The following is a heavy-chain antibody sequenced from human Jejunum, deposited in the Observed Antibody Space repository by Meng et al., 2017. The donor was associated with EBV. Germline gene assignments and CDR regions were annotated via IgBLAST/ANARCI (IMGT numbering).Heavy chain of an antibody. CDR2: IKRKSDGLTT. D-gene: IGHD4-17*01. Sequence: EVGLLEDGGVLVKPVGSLRRSCAASGFNFDNTWMNWVRQAPGKGPEWIGRIKRKSDGLTTEYIASVQGRFIISRDDSNNILYLEMNGLKTEDTAVYYCTSRVVTTNDYWGQGTLVTVSS. J-gene: IGHJ4*02. CDR1: GFNFDNTW. CDR3: TSRVVTTNDY. V-gene: IGHV3-15*01.